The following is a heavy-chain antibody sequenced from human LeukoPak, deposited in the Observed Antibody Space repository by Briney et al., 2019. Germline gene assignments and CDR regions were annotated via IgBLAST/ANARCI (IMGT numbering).Heavy chain of an antibody. CDR1: GFTFSNYA. CDR2: INGEMNFK. D-gene: IGHD1-14*01. J-gene: IGHJ6*03. V-gene: IGHV3-23*01. Sequence: PGGSLRLSCAASGFTFSNYAMIWVRQAPGKGLECVSTINGEMNFKYYADSVKGRFTISRDNSENTLYLHMSNMRPEDTAARNEAGYHYYIGVWGEGTAVTVSS. CDR3: AGYHYYIGV.